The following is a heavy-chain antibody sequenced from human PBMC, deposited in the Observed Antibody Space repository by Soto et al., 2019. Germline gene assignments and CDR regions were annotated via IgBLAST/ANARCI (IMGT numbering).Heavy chain of an antibody. D-gene: IGHD3-16*01. CDR2: ISGSGGST. J-gene: IGHJ5*02. CDR1: GFTFSSYA. V-gene: IGHV3-23*01. Sequence: PGGSLRLSCAASGFTFSSYAMSWVRQAPGKGLEWVSAISGSGGSTYYADSVKGRFTISRDNSKNTLYLQMNSLRAEDTAVYYYAKVLIMFTFGGNCFDPWGQGTLVTVSS. CDR3: AKVLIMFTFGGNCFDP.